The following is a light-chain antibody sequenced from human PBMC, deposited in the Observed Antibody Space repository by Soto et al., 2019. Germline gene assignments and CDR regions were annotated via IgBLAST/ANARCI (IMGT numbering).Light chain of an antibody. CDR2: DAS. CDR1: QSVSSY. Sequence: EIVLTQSPATLSLSPGERATLSCRASQSVSSYLAWYQQKPGQAPRLLIYDASNRATGIPARFSGSGSGTDFTLTISSLEPEDFAVYYCQQSYKTPRTFGQGTKVEIK. CDR3: QQSYKTPRT. J-gene: IGKJ1*01. V-gene: IGKV3-11*01.